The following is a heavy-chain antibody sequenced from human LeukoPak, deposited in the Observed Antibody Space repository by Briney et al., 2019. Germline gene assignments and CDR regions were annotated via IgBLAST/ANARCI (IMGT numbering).Heavy chain of an antibody. V-gene: IGHV3-53*01. D-gene: IGHD7-27*01. Sequence: GGSLRLSCAASGFTVSSNYMSWVRQAPGKGLDWVSVIYSGGSTYYADSVKGRFTISRDNSENTLYLQMNALGAEDTAVYYCARDYWSGDDGMDVWGQGATVTVSS. J-gene: IGHJ6*02. CDR1: GFTVSSNY. CDR3: ARDYWSGDDGMDV. CDR2: IYSGGST.